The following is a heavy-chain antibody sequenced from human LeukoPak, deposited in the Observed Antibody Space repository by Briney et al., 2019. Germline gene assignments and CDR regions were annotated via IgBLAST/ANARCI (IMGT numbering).Heavy chain of an antibody. D-gene: IGHD4-4*01. J-gene: IGHJ4*02. CDR3: ARGMTTVTTSG. V-gene: IGHV3-21*01. Sequence: GGSLRLSCAASGFTFSSYSMNRVRQAPGKGLEWVSSISSSSSYIYYADSVKGRFTISRDNAKNSLYLQMNSLRAEDTAVYYCARGMTTVTTSGWGQGTLVTVSS. CDR1: GFTFSSYS. CDR2: ISSSSSYI.